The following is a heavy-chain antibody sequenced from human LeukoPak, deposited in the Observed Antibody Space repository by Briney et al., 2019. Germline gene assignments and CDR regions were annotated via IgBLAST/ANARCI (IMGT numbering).Heavy chain of an antibody. D-gene: IGHD1-26*01. Sequence: PGGSLRLSCAASGFTFSSYWMHWVRHAPGKWRGWVTRVNRDGSSTTYADSVKGRFTISRDNAKNTLHLQMSSLRAEDTAVYYCARGPPNSGSYHTDWGQGTLVTVSS. CDR1: GFTFSSYW. CDR2: VNRDGSST. J-gene: IGHJ4*02. V-gene: IGHV3-74*01. CDR3: ARGPPNSGSYHTD.